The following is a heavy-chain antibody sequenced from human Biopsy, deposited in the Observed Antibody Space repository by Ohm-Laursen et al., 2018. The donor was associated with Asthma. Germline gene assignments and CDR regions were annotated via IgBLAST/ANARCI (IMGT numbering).Heavy chain of an antibody. CDR3: AKDKRYSGSYFDY. J-gene: IGHJ4*02. CDR2: ISGSGGST. CDR1: GFTFSSYA. Sequence: GSLRLSCAASGFTFSSYAMSWVRQAPGKGLEWVSAISGSGGSTYYADSVKGRSTISRDNSKNTLYLQMNSLRAEDTAVYYCAKDKRYSGSYFDYWGQGTLVTVSS. V-gene: IGHV3-23*01. D-gene: IGHD1-26*01.